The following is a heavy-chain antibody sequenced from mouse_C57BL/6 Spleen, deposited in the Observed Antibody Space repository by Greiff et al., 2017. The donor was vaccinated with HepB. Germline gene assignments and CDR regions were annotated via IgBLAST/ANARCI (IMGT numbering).Heavy chain of an antibody. Sequence: VQLQESGAELARPGASVKLSCKASGYTFTSYGISWVKQRTGQGLEWIGEIYPRSGNTYYNEKFKGKATLTADKSSSTAYMELRSLTSEDSAVYFCAREGNLNYYAMDYWGQGTSVTVSS. CDR1: GYTFTSYG. D-gene: IGHD2-1*01. CDR2: IYPRSGNT. J-gene: IGHJ4*01. V-gene: IGHV1-81*01. CDR3: AREGNLNYYAMDY.